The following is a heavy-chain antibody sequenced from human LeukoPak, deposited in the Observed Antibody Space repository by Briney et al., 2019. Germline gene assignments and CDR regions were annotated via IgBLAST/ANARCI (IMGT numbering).Heavy chain of an antibody. CDR3: ARRVVARYYFDY. V-gene: IGHV4-34*01. J-gene: IGHJ4*02. CDR1: GGSFSGYY. Sequence: SETLSLTCAVYGGSFSGYYWSWIRQPPGKGLEWIGEINHSGSTNYNPSLKSRVTMSVDTSKNQFSLKLSSVTAADTAVYYCARRVVARYYFDYWGQGTLVTVSS. CDR2: INHSGST. D-gene: IGHD3-22*01.